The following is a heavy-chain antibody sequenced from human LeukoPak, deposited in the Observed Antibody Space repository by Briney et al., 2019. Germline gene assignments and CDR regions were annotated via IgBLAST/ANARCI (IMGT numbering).Heavy chain of an antibody. CDR1: GGSISSYY. CDR2: IYYSGST. V-gene: IGHV4-59*01. CDR3: ARDGSYDSSGLAFDY. D-gene: IGHD3-22*01. Sequence: SETLSLTCTVSGGSISSYYWSWIRQPPGKGLEWIGYIYYSGSTNYNPSLKSRVTISVDTSKNQFSLKLSSVTAADTAVYYCARDGSYDSSGLAFDYWGQGTLVTVSS. J-gene: IGHJ4*02.